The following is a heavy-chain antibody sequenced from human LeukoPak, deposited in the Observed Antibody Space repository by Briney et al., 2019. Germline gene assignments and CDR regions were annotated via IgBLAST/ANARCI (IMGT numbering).Heavy chain of an antibody. J-gene: IGHJ2*01. Sequence: GGSLRLSCAASGFTFSSYAMSWVRQAPGKGLEWVSAISGSGGSTYYADSVKGRFTISRDNAKNSLYLQMNSLRAEDTALYYCAKDILSSSWGFDLWGRGTLVTVSS. D-gene: IGHD6-13*01. CDR1: GFTFSSYA. CDR3: AKDILSSSWGFDL. CDR2: ISGSGGST. V-gene: IGHV3-23*01.